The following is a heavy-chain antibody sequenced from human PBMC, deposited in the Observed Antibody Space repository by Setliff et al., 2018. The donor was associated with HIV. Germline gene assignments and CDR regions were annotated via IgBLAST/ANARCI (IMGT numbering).Heavy chain of an antibody. J-gene: IGHJ5*02. CDR2: ITWRGGVL. V-gene: IGHV3-9*01. CDR1: GFNFNNYA. D-gene: IGHD6-19*01. Sequence: GGSLRLSCEGSGFNFNNYAMHWVRQPPGKGLEWVSGITWRGGVLGYAASAEGRFIISRDNARSSLHLQMNSLRAEDTALYYCARVGYSTGWYNWFDPWGQGTLVTVSS. CDR3: ARVGYSTGWYNWFDP.